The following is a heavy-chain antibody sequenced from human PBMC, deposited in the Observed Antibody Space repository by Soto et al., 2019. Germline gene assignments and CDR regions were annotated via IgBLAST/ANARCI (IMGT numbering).Heavy chain of an antibody. V-gene: IGHV4-31*03. CDR1: GGSISSGGYY. CDR2: IYYSGST. Sequence: QVQLQKSGPGLVKPSQTLSLTCTVSGGSISSGGYYWSWIRQHPVKGLEWIGYIYYSGSTYYNPSLKSRVTISVDTSKNQFSLKLSSVTAADTAVYYCVRSSTSANYFDYWGQGTLLTVSS. D-gene: IGHD2-2*01. J-gene: IGHJ4*02. CDR3: VRSSTSANYFDY.